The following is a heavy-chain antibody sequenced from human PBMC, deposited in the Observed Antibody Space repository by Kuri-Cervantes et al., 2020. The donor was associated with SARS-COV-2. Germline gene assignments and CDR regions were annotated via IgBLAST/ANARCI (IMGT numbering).Heavy chain of an antibody. CDR3: ATVRGGGAYYDFWSGYHNGAPFDY. CDR1: GYTFTSYE. Sequence: ASVKVSCKASGYTFTSYEINWVRQATGQGLEWMGWMNPNSGNTGYAQKFQGRVTITRNTSISTAYMELSSLRSEDTAVYYCATVRGGGAYYDFWSGYHNGAPFDYWGQGTLVTVSS. V-gene: IGHV1-8*03. CDR2: MNPNSGNT. J-gene: IGHJ4*02. D-gene: IGHD3-3*01.